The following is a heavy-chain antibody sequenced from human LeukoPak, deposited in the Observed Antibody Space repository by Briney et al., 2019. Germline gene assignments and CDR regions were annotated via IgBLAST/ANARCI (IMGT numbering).Heavy chain of an antibody. CDR3: ARPVRGVSYFDY. Sequence: GGSLRLSCAASGFTFSSYAMHWVRQAPGKGLEWVAVISYDGSNKYYADSVKGRFTISRDDSKNTLYLQMNSLRAEDTAVYYCARPVRGVSYFDYWGQGTLVTVSS. CDR1: GFTFSSYA. V-gene: IGHV3-30*04. D-gene: IGHD3-10*01. CDR2: ISYDGSNK. J-gene: IGHJ4*02.